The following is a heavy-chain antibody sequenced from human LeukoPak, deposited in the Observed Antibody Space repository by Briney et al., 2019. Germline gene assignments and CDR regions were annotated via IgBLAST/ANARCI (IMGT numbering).Heavy chain of an antibody. Sequence: GGSQTLFCALSGFTFNRYAMTWARLAPGKGLECLSAITNGGLTFYPDSVMGRYTISRDNSINTLYLKMNSLRADDRAVYYCEKPFRDCSSATCYGSFDYWGQGTLVAVSS. D-gene: IGHD2-2*01. CDR3: EKPFRDCSSATCYGSFDY. V-gene: IGHV3-23*01. CDR2: ITNGGLT. J-gene: IGHJ4*02. CDR1: GFTFNRYA.